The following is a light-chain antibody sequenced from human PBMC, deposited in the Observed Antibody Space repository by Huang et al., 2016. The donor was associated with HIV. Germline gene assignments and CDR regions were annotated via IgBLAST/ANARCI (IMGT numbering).Light chain of an antibody. J-gene: IGKJ2*01. CDR2: DGS. CDR1: QSIRSN. V-gene: IGKV3-15*01. CDR3: HQYNKWHS. Sequence: EIVLTQSPATLSVSPGERVTLSCRASQSIRSNLAWFQQKPGQAPRLLLYDGSTRATGVPARFSGRASGTAFTLTISSLQSEDLAVYFCHQYNKWHSFGQGTKLDI.